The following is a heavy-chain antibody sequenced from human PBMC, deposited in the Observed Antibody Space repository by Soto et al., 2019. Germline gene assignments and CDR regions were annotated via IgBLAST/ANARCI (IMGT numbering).Heavy chain of an antibody. V-gene: IGHV1-18*01. CDR1: GYTFCNYG. J-gene: IGHJ5*02. Sequence: XAVKGSCKTSGYTFCNYGITWVRQAPGQPLEWLGWISLYSDGTNYAQKFQGRVSMTTDTSTTTAYMELRSLRSDDTAVYYCARVVPGAEAWFGPWGQGTLVTVSS. CDR3: ARVVPGAEAWFGP. CDR2: ISLYSDGT. D-gene: IGHD2-2*01.